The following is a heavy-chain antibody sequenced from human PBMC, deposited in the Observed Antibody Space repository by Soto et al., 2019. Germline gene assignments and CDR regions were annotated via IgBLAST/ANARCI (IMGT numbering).Heavy chain of an antibody. CDR1: GFTFSSSP. D-gene: IGHD3-10*01. J-gene: IGHJ6*02. CDR3: AKRITMVRGGAMDV. Sequence: PGGSLRLSCTDSGFTFSSSPMSWVRQAPGKGLEWVSDISGSGSSTYYAASVRGRFTISRDNSKNTLYLQMNSLRAEDTAVYYCAKRITMVRGGAMDVWGQGTTVTVSS. CDR2: ISGSGSST. V-gene: IGHV3-23*01.